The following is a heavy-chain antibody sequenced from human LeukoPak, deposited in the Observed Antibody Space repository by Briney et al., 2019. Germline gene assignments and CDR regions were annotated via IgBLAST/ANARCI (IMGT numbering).Heavy chain of an antibody. D-gene: IGHD3-16*02. CDR1: GGSFSGYY. CDR3: ALTPVWGSYRYYFDY. Sequence: SETLSLTCAVYGGSFSGYYWSWIRQPPGKGLEWIGEINHSGSTNYNPSLKSRVTISVDTSKNQFSLKLSSVTAADTAVYYCALTPVWGSYRYYFDYWGQGTLVTVSS. J-gene: IGHJ4*02. CDR2: INHSGST. V-gene: IGHV4-34*01.